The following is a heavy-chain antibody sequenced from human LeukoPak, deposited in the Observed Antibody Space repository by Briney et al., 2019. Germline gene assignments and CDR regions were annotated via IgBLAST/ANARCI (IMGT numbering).Heavy chain of an antibody. CDR2: ISSSSSYM. D-gene: IGHD2-2*01. J-gene: IGHJ3*02. CDR1: GFTFSSYS. CDR3: ARAGGYCSSTSCYLTAFDI. V-gene: IGHV3-21*01. Sequence: GGSLRLSCAASGFTFSSYSMNWVRQAPGKGLEWVSSISSSSSYMYYADSVKGRFTISRDNAKNSLYLQMNSLRAEDTAVYYCARAGGYCSSTSCYLTAFDIWGQGTMVTVSS.